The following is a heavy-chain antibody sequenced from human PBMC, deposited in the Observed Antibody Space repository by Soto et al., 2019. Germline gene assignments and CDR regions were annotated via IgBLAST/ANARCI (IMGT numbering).Heavy chain of an antibody. Sequence: QVQLVQSGAEVKKPGASVKVSCKASGYTFTSHGISWVRQAPGQGLEWMGWISAKNGDTNYAQKFQGRVTVTTDTTTSTGYMGLRSLRSEYTAVYYCARMVRGSNIEHCHCMDVWGKGTTVTVSS. J-gene: IGHJ6*03. CDR2: ISAKNGDT. CDR3: ARMVRGSNIEHCHCMDV. V-gene: IGHV1-18*01. D-gene: IGHD3-10*01. CDR1: GYTFTSHG.